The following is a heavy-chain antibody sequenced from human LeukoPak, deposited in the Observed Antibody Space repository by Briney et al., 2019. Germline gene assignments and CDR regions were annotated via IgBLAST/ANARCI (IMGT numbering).Heavy chain of an antibody. CDR2: IYYSGDT. CDR3: ARGDYGDLGAFDI. V-gene: IGHV4-30-4*01. D-gene: IGHD4-17*01. CDR1: GVSISSGDYY. J-gene: IGHJ3*02. Sequence: SQTLSLTCTVSGVSISSGDYYWSWIRQPPGKGLEWIGYIYYSGDTYYNPSLKSRVIISGDTSKNQFSLKLNSVTAADTAIYYCARGDYGDLGAFDIWGQGTMVTVSS.